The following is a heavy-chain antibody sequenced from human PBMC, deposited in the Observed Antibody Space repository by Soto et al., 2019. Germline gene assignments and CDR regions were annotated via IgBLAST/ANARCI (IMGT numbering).Heavy chain of an antibody. CDR2: IYHSGST. CDR1: GYSISSGYY. CDR3: ARVVVVVVAASYYFDY. Sequence: SETLSLTCAVSGYSISSGYYWGWIRQPPGKGLEWIGSIYHSGSTYYNPSLKSRVTISVDTSKNQFPLKLSSVTAADTAVYYCARVVVVVVAASYYFDYWGQGTLVTV. D-gene: IGHD2-15*01. V-gene: IGHV4-38-2*01. J-gene: IGHJ4*02.